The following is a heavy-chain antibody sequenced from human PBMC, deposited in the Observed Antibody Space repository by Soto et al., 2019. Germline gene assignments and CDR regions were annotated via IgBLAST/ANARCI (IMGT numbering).Heavy chain of an antibody. V-gene: IGHV4-59*01. D-gene: IGHD6-13*01. Sequence: SETLSLTCTVSGGSMRNYFWTWIRQPPGKXLEWIGYIHYSGTTSFFPSYNPSLRSRVTISEDTSKNQFSLKLLSVTTADTAVYFCAAGEASSRNLAPYYLDFWGQGALVTVSS. CDR3: AAGEASSRNLAPYYLDF. CDR2: IHYSGTT. J-gene: IGHJ4*02. CDR1: GGSMRNYF.